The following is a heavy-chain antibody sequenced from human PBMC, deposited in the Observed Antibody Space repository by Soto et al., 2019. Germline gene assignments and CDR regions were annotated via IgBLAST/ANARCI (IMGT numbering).Heavy chain of an antibody. CDR3: AHVNRFGLHTWCDP. CDR1: GFSLSTSGVG. D-gene: IGHD3-10*01. Sequence: QITLKESGPTLVKPTQTLTLTCTFSGFSLSTSGVGVGWIRQPPGKALEWLALIYWDDDKRYSPSLKSRLTITKDTSKNQVVLTMTNMDPVDTATYYCAHVNRFGLHTWCDPWGQGTLVTVSS. J-gene: IGHJ5*02. V-gene: IGHV2-5*02. CDR2: IYWDDDK.